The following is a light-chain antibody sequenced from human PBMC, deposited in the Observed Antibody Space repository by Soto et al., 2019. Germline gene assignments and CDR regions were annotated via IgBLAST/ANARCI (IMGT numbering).Light chain of an antibody. V-gene: IGLV1-44*01. Sequence: QPVLTQPPSASGTPGQRVTIACSGSSSNIGSTTVKWYQQLPGTAPKLLIYNNNQRPSGVPDRFSGSKSGTSASLAISGLQSEDEAEYYCAAWADSLNGVVFGGGTKLTV. J-gene: IGLJ3*02. CDR1: SSNIGSTT. CDR3: AAWADSLNGVV. CDR2: NNN.